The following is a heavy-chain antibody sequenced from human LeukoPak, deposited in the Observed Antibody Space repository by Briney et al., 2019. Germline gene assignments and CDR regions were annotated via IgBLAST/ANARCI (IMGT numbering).Heavy chain of an antibody. Sequence: GGSLRLSCAASGFTFSSYWMSWVRQAPGKGMEWVANIKTDGSQIYYVDSVKGRFTIPRDNAKNSLYLQMNSLRAEDTAVYYCARDLNWETYWGQGTLVSVSS. CDR3: ARDLNWETY. CDR1: GFTFSSYW. J-gene: IGHJ4*02. D-gene: IGHD7-27*01. CDR2: IKTDGSQI. V-gene: IGHV3-7*01.